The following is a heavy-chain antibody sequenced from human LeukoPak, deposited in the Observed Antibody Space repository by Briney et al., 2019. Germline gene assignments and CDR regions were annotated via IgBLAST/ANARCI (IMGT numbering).Heavy chain of an antibody. J-gene: IGHJ4*02. CDR3: ARNFYCGGDCAISYFDY. D-gene: IGHD2-21*02. CDR1: GFSISDYS. CDR2: ISSSSNKV. Sequence: GGSLRLSCAASGFSISDYSMNWVRQVPGKGLEWVSYISSSSNKVYYADSVKGRFTISRDNAKNSLFLQMNSLRADDTAVYYCARNFYCGGDCAISYFDYWGQGTLVTVSS. V-gene: IGHV3-48*01.